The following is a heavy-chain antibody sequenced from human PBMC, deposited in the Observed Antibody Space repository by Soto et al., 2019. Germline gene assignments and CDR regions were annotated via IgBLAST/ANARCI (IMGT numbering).Heavy chain of an antibody. V-gene: IGHV1-18*01. D-gene: IGHD2-8*01. CDR2: INSYNGKT. CDR3: ARDQYAVGGDF. J-gene: IGHJ4*02. Sequence: QVQLVQSGVEVKRPGASVKVSCKASGYTFTDYGVSWVRQAPGQGLEWMGWINSYNGKTNSAKKVQGRVTMTTDTSTATAYMELRSLKSDATAVYYCARDQYAVGGDFWGLGTLVTVSS. CDR1: GYTFTDYG.